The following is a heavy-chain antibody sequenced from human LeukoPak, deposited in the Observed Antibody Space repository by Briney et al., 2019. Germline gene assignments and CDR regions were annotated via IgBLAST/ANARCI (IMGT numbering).Heavy chain of an antibody. CDR1: GGSFSGYY. CDR3: ASRSGSYYGPFDY. V-gene: IGHV4-34*01. Sequence: SETLSLTCAVYGGSFSGYYWSWIRQPPGKGLEWIGEINHSGSTNYNPSLKSRVTISVDTSKNQFSLKLSSVTAADTAVYYCASRSGSYYGPFDYWGQGTLVTVSS. CDR2: INHSGST. J-gene: IGHJ4*02. D-gene: IGHD1-26*01.